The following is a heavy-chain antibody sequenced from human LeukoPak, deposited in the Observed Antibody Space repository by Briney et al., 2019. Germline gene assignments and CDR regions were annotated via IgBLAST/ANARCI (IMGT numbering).Heavy chain of an antibody. D-gene: IGHD1-1*01. CDR3: TRVRNSNNWWGAFDI. V-gene: IGHV1-18*01. Sequence: ASVKVSCKAFGYTFDTSSISWVRQAPGQRLEWLGWISPYNGNTHYAQGVQGRVTMTTDTSRSTANMELRSLRSDDTAVYYCTRVRNSNNWWGAFDIWGQGTMVTVSS. J-gene: IGHJ3*02. CDR1: GYTFDTSS. CDR2: ISPYNGNT.